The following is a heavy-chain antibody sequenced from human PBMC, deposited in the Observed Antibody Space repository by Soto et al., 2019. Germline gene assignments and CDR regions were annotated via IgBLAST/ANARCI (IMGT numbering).Heavy chain of an antibody. CDR1: GYSISSSNW. CDR2: IYYSGTT. D-gene: IGHD1-26*01. CDR3: ARREIQGPIDY. Sequence: QVQLQESGPGLVKPSDTLSLTCAVSGYSISSSNWWGWIRQPPGKGLEWIGYIYYSGTTYYNPSLKSRVTMSVDTYKNQSSLKLTSVTAVDTAVYYCARREIQGPIDYWGQGTLVTVSS. V-gene: IGHV4-28*01. J-gene: IGHJ4*02.